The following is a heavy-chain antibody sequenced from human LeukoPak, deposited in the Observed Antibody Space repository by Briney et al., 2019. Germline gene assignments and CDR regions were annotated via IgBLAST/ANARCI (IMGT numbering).Heavy chain of an antibody. Sequence: PSETLSLTCAVYGGSFSGYYWSWIRQPPGKGLEWIGEINHSGSTNYNPSLTSRVTISVDTSKNQFSLKLSSVTAADTAVYYCARPKGSYYRDYFDYWGQGTLVTVSS. V-gene: IGHV4-34*01. J-gene: IGHJ4*02. CDR3: ARPKGSYYRDYFDY. CDR2: INHSGST. D-gene: IGHD1-26*01. CDR1: GGSFSGYY.